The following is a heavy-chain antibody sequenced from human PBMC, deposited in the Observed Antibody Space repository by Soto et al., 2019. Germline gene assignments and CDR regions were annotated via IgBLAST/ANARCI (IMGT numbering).Heavy chain of an antibody. Sequence: SGPTLVNPTQTLTLTCTFSGFSLSTSGMCVSWIRQPPGKALEWLARIDWDDDKYYSTSLKARLTISKDTSKNQVVLTMTNMDPVDTATYYCARDSVALYYYYYGMDVWGQGTTVTVSS. CDR1: GFSLSTSGMC. CDR3: ARDSVALYYYYYGMDV. D-gene: IGHD2-21*01. J-gene: IGHJ6*02. CDR2: IDWDDDK. V-gene: IGHV2-70*11.